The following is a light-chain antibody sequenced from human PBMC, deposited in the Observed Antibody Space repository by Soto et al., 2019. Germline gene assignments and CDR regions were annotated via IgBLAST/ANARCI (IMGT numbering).Light chain of an antibody. CDR2: DAS. CDR3: QQFGSSPPIT. CDR1: QSISSW. Sequence: DIQMNQSPSSLSASVEDRGTSTCRASQSISSWLAWYQQKPGKAPKLLIYDASSLESGVPSRFSGSGSGTDFTLTISRLEPEDFAVYYCQQFGSSPPITFGQGTRLEIK. V-gene: IGKV1-5*01. J-gene: IGKJ5*01.